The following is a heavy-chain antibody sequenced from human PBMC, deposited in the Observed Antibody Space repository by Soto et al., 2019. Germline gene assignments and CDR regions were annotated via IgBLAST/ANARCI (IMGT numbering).Heavy chain of an antibody. CDR2: IIPILGIA. CDR3: ARDLPRTTVNNEGYYYYGMDV. D-gene: IGHD4-4*01. J-gene: IGHJ6*02. Sequence: QVQLVQSGAEVKKPGSSVKVSCKASGGTFSSYTISWVRQAPGQGLEWLGRIIPILGIANYAQKFQGRVTITADKSTSTAYMELSSLRSEDTAVYYCARDLPRTTVNNEGYYYYGMDVLGQGTTVTVSS. CDR1: GGTFSSYT. V-gene: IGHV1-69*08.